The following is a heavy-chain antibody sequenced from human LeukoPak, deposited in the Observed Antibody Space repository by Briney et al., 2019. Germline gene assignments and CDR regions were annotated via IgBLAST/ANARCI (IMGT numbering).Heavy chain of an antibody. Sequence: SETPSLTCNVSGGSISSGDYYWSWVRQPPGKGLEWIGYIYHSGSTFYNPSLKSRVTISLDRSNNQFSLKLSSVTAADTAAYYCARCSSTRFLEWYHEYWGQGTLVTVSS. CDR3: ARCSSTRFLEWYHEY. D-gene: IGHD3-3*01. CDR1: GGSISSGDYY. V-gene: IGHV4-30-2*01. J-gene: IGHJ4*02. CDR2: IYHSGST.